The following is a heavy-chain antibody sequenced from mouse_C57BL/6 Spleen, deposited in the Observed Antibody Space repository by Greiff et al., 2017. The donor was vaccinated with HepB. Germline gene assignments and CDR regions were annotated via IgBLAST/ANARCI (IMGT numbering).Heavy chain of an antibody. D-gene: IGHD1-1*01. CDR1: GYAFSSYW. CDR2: IYPGDGDT. CDR3: ARMGITTVVVDV. Sequence: VQLQQSGAELVKPGASVKISCKASGYAFSSYWMNWVKQRPGKGLEWIGQIYPGDGDTNYNGKFKGKATLTADKSSSTAYMQLSSLTSEDSAVDFCARMGITTVVVDVWGTGTTVTVSS. V-gene: IGHV1-80*01. J-gene: IGHJ1*03.